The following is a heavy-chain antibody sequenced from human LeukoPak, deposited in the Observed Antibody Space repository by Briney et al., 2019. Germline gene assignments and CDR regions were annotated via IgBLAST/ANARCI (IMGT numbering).Heavy chain of an antibody. D-gene: IGHD6-19*01. CDR1: GFTFTNYA. J-gene: IGHJ4*02. V-gene: IGHV3-23*01. CDR3: AKLSSGWYEDF. CDR2: IRASDDTT. Sequence: PGGSLRLSCVASGFTFTNYAMTWVRQAPGKGLEWVSAIRASDDTTFYADSVKGRITISRDSSKNALYLQMNSLRAEDTAEYYWAKLSSGWYEDFWGQGTLVTVSS.